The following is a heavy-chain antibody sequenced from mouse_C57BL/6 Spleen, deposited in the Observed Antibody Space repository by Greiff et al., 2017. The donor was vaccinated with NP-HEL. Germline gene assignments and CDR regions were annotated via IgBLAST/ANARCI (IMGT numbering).Heavy chain of an antibody. CDR3: TRETMVTHFAY. D-gene: IGHD2-2*01. J-gene: IGHJ3*01. CDR1: GFTFSSYA. V-gene: IGHV5-9-1*02. CDR2: ISSGGDYI. Sequence: EVKVEESGEGLVKPGGSLKLSCAASGFTFSSYAMSWVRQTPEKRLEWVAYISSGGDYIYYADTVKGRFTISRDNARNTLYLQMSSLKSEDTAMYYCTRETMVTHFAYWGKGTLVTVAA.